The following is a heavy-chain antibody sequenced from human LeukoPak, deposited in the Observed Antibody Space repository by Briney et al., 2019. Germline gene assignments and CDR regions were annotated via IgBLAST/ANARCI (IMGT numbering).Heavy chain of an antibody. V-gene: IGHV3-7*01. J-gene: IGHJ4*02. Sequence: GGSLRLSCVASGFSFSDHWMNWFRQAPGKGLEWVATIKKDGSEQYYVDSMKGRLTISRDNAKNSVYLQMNSLRAEDTAVYYCARDRFVYTHWGQGTLVTVSS. D-gene: IGHD2-2*02. CDR1: GFSFSDHW. CDR2: IKKDGSEQ. CDR3: ARDRFVYTH.